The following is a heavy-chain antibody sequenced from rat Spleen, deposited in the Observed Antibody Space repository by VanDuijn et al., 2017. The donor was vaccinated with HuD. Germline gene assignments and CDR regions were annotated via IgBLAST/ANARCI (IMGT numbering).Heavy chain of an antibody. CDR1: GFSLTSYN. V-gene: IGHV2-30*01. CDR3: TGEAY. Sequence: QVQLKESGPGLVQPSQTLSLTCTVSGFSLTSYNVHWVRQPTGKGLEWMGIIWTGGSTDYNSALKSRLSISRDTSKSQVFLKMNSLQTEDTAIYFCTGEAYWGQGTLVTVSS. CDR2: IWTGGST. J-gene: IGHJ3*01.